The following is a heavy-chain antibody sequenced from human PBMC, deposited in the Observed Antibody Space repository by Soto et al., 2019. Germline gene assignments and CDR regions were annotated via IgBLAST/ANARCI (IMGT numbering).Heavy chain of an antibody. CDR3: ARLKYSNSIHDAFDI. CDR1: GYSFTNYW. J-gene: IGHJ3*02. D-gene: IGHD6-6*01. V-gene: IGHV5-51*01. Sequence: GESLKISCKGSGYSFTNYWISWVRQMPGKGLEWMGIIHPSDSDTRYSPSFQGQVTISADKSITTAYLQWSSLKASDTAMYYCARLKYSNSIHDAFDIWGLGTMVTVSS. CDR2: IHPSDSDT.